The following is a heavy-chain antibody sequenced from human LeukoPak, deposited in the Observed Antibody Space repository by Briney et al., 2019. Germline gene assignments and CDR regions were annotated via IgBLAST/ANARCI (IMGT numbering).Heavy chain of an antibody. V-gene: IGHV1-18*01. D-gene: IGHD3-9*01. CDR3: ARRYYDILTGYYLVDY. Sequence: ASVKVSCKASGYTXTSYGISWVRQAPGQGLEWMGWISAYNGNTNYAQKLQGRVTMTTDTSTSTAYMELRSLRSDDTAVYYCARRYYDILTGYYLVDYWGQGTLVTVSS. CDR2: ISAYNGNT. CDR1: GYTXTSYG. J-gene: IGHJ4*02.